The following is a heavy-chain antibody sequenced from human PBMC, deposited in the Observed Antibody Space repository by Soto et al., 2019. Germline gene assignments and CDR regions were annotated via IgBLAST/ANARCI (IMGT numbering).Heavy chain of an antibody. CDR2: IYHSGST. Sequence: QLQLPESGSGLVKPSQTLSLTCAVSGGSISSGGYSWSWIRQPPVKGLEWIGYIYHSGSTYYNPSLKSRVTISVDRSNNQFSLKLSTVTAADTSVYYCARTYYYDSSGYYFNAFNIWAQRTMVTVSS. CDR3: ARTYYYDSSGYYFNAFNI. CDR1: GGSISSGGYS. J-gene: IGHJ3*02. V-gene: IGHV4-30-2*01. D-gene: IGHD3-22*01.